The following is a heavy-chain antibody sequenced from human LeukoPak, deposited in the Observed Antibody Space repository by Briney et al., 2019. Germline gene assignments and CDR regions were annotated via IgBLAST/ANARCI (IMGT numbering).Heavy chain of an antibody. CDR1: GFTFSSYA. V-gene: IGHV3-30-3*01. J-gene: IGHJ4*02. CDR2: ISYDGSNK. Sequence: GGSLRLSCAASGFTFSSYAMHWVRQAPGKGLEWAAVISYDGSNKYYADSVKGRFTISRDNSKNTLYLQMNSLRAEDTAVYYCARGLLRLGELSLYRYWGQGTLVTVSS. D-gene: IGHD3-16*02. CDR3: ARGLLRLGELSLYRY.